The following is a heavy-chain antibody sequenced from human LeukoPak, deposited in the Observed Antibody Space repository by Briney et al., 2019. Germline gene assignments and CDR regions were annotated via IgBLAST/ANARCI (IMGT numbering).Heavy chain of an antibody. CDR1: GFTFSSYG. Sequence: GGSLRLSCAASGFTFSSYGMHWVRQAPGKGGEWVAVISYDGSNKYYADSVKGRFTIPRDNSKNTLYLQMNSLRAEDTAVYYCASRADEQWPDDDAFDIWGQGTMVTVSS. V-gene: IGHV3-30*03. CDR3: ASRADEQWPDDDAFDI. D-gene: IGHD6-19*01. J-gene: IGHJ3*02. CDR2: ISYDGSNK.